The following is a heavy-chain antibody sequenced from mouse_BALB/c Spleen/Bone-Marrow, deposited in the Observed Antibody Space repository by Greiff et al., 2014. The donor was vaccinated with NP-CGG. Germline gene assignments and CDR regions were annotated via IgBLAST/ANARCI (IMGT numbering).Heavy chain of an antibody. J-gene: IGHJ3*01. Sequence: EVQLQQSGPELVKPGASVKISCKASGYSFTDYYMHWVKQSHVRSLEWIGRINPYNGATSYNQNFKDKASLTVDKSSRTAYMELHSLTSEDSAVYYCASFGFAYWGQGTLVTVSA. CDR1: GYSFTDYY. V-gene: IGHV1-26*01. CDR3: ASFGFAY. CDR2: INPYNGAT.